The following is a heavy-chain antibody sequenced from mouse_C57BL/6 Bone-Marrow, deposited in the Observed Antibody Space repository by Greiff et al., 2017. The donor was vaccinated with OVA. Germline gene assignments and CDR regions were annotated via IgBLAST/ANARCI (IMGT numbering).Heavy chain of an antibody. D-gene: IGHD1-1*01. CDR3: ARLEGVARRFAY. J-gene: IGHJ3*01. V-gene: IGHV1-81*01. Sequence: QVQLQQSGAELARPGASVKLSCKASGYTFTSYGISWVKQRTGQGLEWIGEIYPRSGNTYYNEKFKGKATLTADKSSSTAYMELRSLTSEDSAVYFCARLEGVARRFAYWGQGTLVTVSA. CDR1: GYTFTSYG. CDR2: IYPRSGNT.